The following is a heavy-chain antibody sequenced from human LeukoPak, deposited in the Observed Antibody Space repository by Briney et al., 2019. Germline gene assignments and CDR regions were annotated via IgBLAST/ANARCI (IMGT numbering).Heavy chain of an antibody. D-gene: IGHD3-22*01. Sequence: PGGSLRLSCAASGFTFSSYAMTWVRQAPGKGLEWVSDISGSGGNTYYADSEKGRFTISRDNYKNTLYLQMNSLRAEDTAVYYCAKLTMIVAVMDAFDMWGQGTMVTVSS. V-gene: IGHV3-23*01. CDR3: AKLTMIVAVMDAFDM. CDR1: GFTFSSYA. CDR2: ISGSGGNT. J-gene: IGHJ3*02.